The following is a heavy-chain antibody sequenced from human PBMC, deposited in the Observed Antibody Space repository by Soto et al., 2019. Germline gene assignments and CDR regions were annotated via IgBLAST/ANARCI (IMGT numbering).Heavy chain of an antibody. V-gene: IGHV4-30-4*01. J-gene: IGHJ6*02. Sequence: SETLSLTCTVSGGSISSGDYYWSWIRQPPGKGLEWIGYIYYSGSTYYNPSLKSRVTISVDTSKNQFSLKLSSVTAADTAVYYCARDSNGEGSHHYYGMDVWGQGTTVTVSS. CDR1: GGSISSGDYY. D-gene: IGHD3-10*01. CDR3: ARDSNGEGSHHYYGMDV. CDR2: IYYSGST.